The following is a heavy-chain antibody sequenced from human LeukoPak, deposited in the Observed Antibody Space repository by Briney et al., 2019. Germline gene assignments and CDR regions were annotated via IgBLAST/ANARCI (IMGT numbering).Heavy chain of an antibody. Sequence: PGRSLRLSCAASGFTFSSYGMHWVRQAPGKGLEWVAVIWYDRSNKCYADSVKGRFTISRDNSKNTLYLQMNSLRAEDTAVYYCARGNYHGSGSGDYWGQGTLVTVSS. J-gene: IGHJ4*02. CDR2: IWYDRSNK. D-gene: IGHD3-10*01. V-gene: IGHV3-33*01. CDR3: ARGNYHGSGSGDY. CDR1: GFTFSSYG.